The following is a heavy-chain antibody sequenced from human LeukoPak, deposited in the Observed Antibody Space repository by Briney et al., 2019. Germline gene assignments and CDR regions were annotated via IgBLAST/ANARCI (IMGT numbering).Heavy chain of an antibody. CDR3: ARDLGPGGP. CDR1: GFTFSSYG. CDR2: IWYDGSNK. J-gene: IGHJ5*02. V-gene: IGHV3-33*01. D-gene: IGHD3-10*01. Sequence: PGRSLRLSCGASGFTFSSYGMHWARQAPGKGLEWVAVIWYDGSNKYYADSVKGRFTISRDNSKNTLYLQMNSLRAEDTAVYYCARDLGPGGPWGQGTLVTVSS.